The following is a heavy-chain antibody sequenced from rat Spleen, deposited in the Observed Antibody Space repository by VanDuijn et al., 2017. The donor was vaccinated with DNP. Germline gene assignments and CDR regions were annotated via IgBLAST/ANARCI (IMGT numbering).Heavy chain of an antibody. CDR1: GFTFSDYY. V-gene: IGHV5-22*01. D-gene: IGHD1-7*01. CDR2: IRYEGSSI. CDR3: ARRRYGYGLFDY. J-gene: IGHJ2*01. Sequence: EVQLVESGGGLVQPGRSLKLSCAASGFTFSDYYMAWVSQAPKKGLEWVASIRYEGSSIHYGNSVKGRFTISRDTAKSTLYLQMNSLRSEDTATYYCARRRYGYGLFDYWGQGVMVTVSS.